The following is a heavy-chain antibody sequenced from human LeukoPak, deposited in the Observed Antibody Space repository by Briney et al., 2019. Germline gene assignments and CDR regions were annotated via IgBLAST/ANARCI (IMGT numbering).Heavy chain of an antibody. CDR2: ISSSSSYI. J-gene: IGHJ4*02. D-gene: IGHD3-10*01. CDR3: AFASARESADY. CDR1: GFTFSSYS. V-gene: IGHV3-21*01. Sequence: VGSLRLSCAASGFTFSSYSMNWVRQAPGKGLKWVSSISSSSSYIYYADSVKGRFTISRDNAMNSLYLQIHSLRAEDTAVYYCAFASARESADYWGQGTLVTVSS.